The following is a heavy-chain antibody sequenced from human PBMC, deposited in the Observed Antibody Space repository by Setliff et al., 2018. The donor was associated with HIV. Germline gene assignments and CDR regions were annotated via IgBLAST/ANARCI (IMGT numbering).Heavy chain of an antibody. Sequence: SETLSLTCAASGGSFSGYYWGWIRQPPGKGLEWIGEINQSGGINYNPSLKSRVTISIDTFKNQFSMKLYSVTAADTAVYYCATASGYDLFMGAFDIWGQGTMVTVSS. D-gene: IGHD5-12*01. J-gene: IGHJ3*02. CDR1: GGSFSGYY. CDR2: INQSGGI. CDR3: ATASGYDLFMGAFDI. V-gene: IGHV4-34*01.